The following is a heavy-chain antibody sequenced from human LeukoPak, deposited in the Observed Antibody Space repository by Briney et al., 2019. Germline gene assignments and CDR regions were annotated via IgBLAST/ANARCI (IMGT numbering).Heavy chain of an antibody. J-gene: IGHJ4*02. D-gene: IGHD2-21*02. CDR3: AREGAYCGGDCYLRAPID. CDR1: GGTLSSFG. CDR2: IIPLFDTP. V-gene: IGHV1-69*13. Sequence: SVKVSCTASGGTLSSFGISWLRQAPGQGLEWMGGIIPLFDTPNYAPKFQGRVTITAGEYTSTAYMELSGLTSEDTAVYYCAREGAYCGGDCYLRAPIDWGQGTLATVSS.